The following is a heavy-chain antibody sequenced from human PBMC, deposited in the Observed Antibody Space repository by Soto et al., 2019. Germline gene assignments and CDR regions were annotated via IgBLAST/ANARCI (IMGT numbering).Heavy chain of an antibody. CDR1: GFTFSSYG. CDR2: ISYDGSNK. Sequence: GGSLRLSCAASGFTFSSYGMHWVRQAPGKGLEWVAVISYDGSNKYYADSVKGRFTISRDNSKNTLYLQMNSLRAEDTAVYYCAKDGAAAGSPFDYWGQGTLVTVSS. CDR3: AKDGAAAGSPFDY. D-gene: IGHD6-13*01. V-gene: IGHV3-30*18. J-gene: IGHJ4*02.